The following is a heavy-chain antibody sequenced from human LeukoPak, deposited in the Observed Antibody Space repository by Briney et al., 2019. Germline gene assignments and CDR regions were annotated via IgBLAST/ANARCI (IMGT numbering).Heavy chain of an antibody. J-gene: IGHJ4*02. Sequence: GGSLRLSCAASGFTLSNCWMNWVRQAPGKGLEWVANIKHDGTEKTYVDSVKGRFTISRDDAKNSLYLQTNSLRAEDTALYYCARSPYSGSYGPFDYWGQGTLVTVSS. CDR3: ARSPYSGSYGPFDY. V-gene: IGHV3-7*04. D-gene: IGHD1-26*01. CDR2: IKHDGTEK. CDR1: GFTLSNCW.